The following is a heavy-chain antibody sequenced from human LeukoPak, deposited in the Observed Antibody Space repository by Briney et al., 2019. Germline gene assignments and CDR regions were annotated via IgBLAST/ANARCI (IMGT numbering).Heavy chain of an antibody. CDR1: GFTFGDYA. Sequence: SLRLSCAASGFTFGDYAMSWVRQAPGKGLEWVGFIRSKAYGGTTEYAASVKGRFTISRDDSKSIAYLQMNSLKTEDTAVYYCTRTYYYDSSGYPYFDYWGQGTLVTVSS. V-gene: IGHV3-49*04. CDR2: IRSKAYGGTT. D-gene: IGHD3-22*01. J-gene: IGHJ4*02. CDR3: TRTYYYDSSGYPYFDY.